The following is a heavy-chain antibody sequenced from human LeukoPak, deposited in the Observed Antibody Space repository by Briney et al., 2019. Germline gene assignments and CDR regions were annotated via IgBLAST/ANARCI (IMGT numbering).Heavy chain of an antibody. Sequence: GGSLRLSCAASGFTFSSYAMSWVRQAPGKGLEWVSAISGSGGSTYYADSVKGRFTISRDNSKNTLYLQMNSLRAEDTAVYYCAKFKGGVRRYFDWLFPGWGQGTLVTVSS. CDR3: AKFKGGVRRYFDWLFPG. CDR1: GFTFSSYA. J-gene: IGHJ4*02. V-gene: IGHV3-23*01. D-gene: IGHD3-9*01. CDR2: ISGSGGST.